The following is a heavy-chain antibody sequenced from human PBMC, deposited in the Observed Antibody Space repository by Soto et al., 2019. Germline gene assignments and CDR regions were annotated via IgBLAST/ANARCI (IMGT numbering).Heavy chain of an antibody. CDR1: GFTFNRYS. CDR3: ARESEDLTSNFDY. CDR2: ISSTTNYI. J-gene: IGHJ4*02. V-gene: IGHV3-21*06. Sequence: PGGSLRISCAASGFTFNRYSMNWVRQAPGKGLEWVSSISSTTNYIYYGDSMKGRFTISRDNAKNSLYLEMNSLRAEDTAVYYCARESEDLTSNFDYWGQGTLVTVSS.